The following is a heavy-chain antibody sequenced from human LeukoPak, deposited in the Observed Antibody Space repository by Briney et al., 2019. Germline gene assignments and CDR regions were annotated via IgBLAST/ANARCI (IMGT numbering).Heavy chain of an antibody. D-gene: IGHD6-13*01. Sequence: VASVKVSCKASGGTFSSYAISWVRQAPGQGLEWMGGIIPIFGTANYAQKLQGRATITTDESTSTAYIELSSMRSEDTAVYYCASGDSSSFAVTFDYWGQGTLVTVSS. J-gene: IGHJ4*02. CDR2: IIPIFGTA. CDR1: GGTFSSYA. V-gene: IGHV1-69*05. CDR3: ASGDSSSFAVTFDY.